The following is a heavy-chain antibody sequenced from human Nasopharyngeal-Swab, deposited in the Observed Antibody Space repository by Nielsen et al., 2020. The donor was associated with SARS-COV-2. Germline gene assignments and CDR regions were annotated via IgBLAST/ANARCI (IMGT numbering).Heavy chain of an antibody. V-gene: IGHV3-23*01. CDR3: TRGLTGHIVQWNPSPY. CDR2: ISELGTGI. Sequence: GESLKISCAASGFSITTYGMTWVRQAPGKGLEWISGISELGTGIYYADSVWGRFTISGDTSKNTVYLQMNTLRADDTALYFCTRGLTGHIVQWNPSPYWGQGTLVTVSS. D-gene: IGHD1-14*01. CDR1: GFSITTYG. J-gene: IGHJ4*02.